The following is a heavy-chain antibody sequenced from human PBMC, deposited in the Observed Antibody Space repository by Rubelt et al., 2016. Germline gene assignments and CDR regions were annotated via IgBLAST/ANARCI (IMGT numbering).Heavy chain of an antibody. J-gene: IGHJ6*02. CDR2: IYHGRST. V-gene: IGHV4-4*02. Sequence: GLECIGEIYHGRSTNYNPSLKSRVTISVEKSKNQFSLKLISVTAADTAVYYCARRSEFVHPYGMDVWGQGTTVTVSS. D-gene: IGHD3-3*01. CDR3: ARRSEFVHPYGMDV.